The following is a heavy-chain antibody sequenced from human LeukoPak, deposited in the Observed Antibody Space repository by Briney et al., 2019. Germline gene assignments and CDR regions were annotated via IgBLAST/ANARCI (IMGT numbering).Heavy chain of an antibody. V-gene: IGHV1-69*05. J-gene: IGHJ4*02. CDR2: IIPIFGTA. D-gene: IGHD4-11*01. CDR1: GYTFTSYD. Sequence: GASVKVSCKASGYTFTSYDINWVRQATGQGLEWMGGIIPIFGTANYAQKFQGRVTITTDESTSTAYMELSSLRSEDTAVYYCASLTVRNYWGQGTLVTVSS. CDR3: ASLTVRNY.